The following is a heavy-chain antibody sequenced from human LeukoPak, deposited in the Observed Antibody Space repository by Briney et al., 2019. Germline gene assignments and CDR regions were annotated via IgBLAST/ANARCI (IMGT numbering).Heavy chain of an antibody. CDR2: IYYSGST. J-gene: IGHJ4*02. CDR1: GGSISSGGYS. V-gene: IGHV4-30-2*03. CDR3: ARLGTALTEFDY. Sequence: SETLSLTCAVSGGSISSGGYSWSWIRQAPGKGLEWIGYIYYSGSTYYNPSLKSRVTISVDTSKNQFSLKLSSVTAADTAVYYCARLGTALTEFDYWGQGTLVTVSS. D-gene: IGHD7-27*01.